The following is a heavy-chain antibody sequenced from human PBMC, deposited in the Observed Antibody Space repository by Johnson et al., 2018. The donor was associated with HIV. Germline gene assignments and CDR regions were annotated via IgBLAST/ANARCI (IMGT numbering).Heavy chain of an antibody. J-gene: IGHJ3*02. CDR1: GFTFSSYG. D-gene: IGHD5-12*01. CDR3: ARDAKVGYGDAFDI. Sequence: QVQLVESGGGVVQPGGSLRLSCAASGFTFSSYGMHWVRQAPGKGLEWVAFIRSDGSNEYYADSVKGRFTISRDNSKNTLYLQMNSLRAEDTAVFYCARDAKVGYGDAFDIWGHGTMVTVSS. CDR2: IRSDGSNE. V-gene: IGHV3-30*02.